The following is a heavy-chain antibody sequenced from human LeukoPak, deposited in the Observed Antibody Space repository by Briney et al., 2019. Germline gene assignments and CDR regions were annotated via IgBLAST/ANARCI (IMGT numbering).Heavy chain of an antibody. J-gene: IGHJ4*02. D-gene: IGHD3-3*01. CDR1: GGSISNYY. V-gene: IGHV4-59*01. Sequence: SETLSLTCTVSGGSISNYYWSWIRQPPGKGLEWIGYMYYSGSTNYNPSLKSRVTISVDTSKNQFSLKLSSVTAADTAVYYCASSHPLGSNNDYYTPFDYWGQGTLVTVSS. CDR2: MYYSGST. CDR3: ASSHPLGSNNDYYTPFDY.